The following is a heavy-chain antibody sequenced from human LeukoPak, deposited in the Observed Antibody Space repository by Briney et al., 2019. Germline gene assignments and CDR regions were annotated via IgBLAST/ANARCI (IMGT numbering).Heavy chain of an antibody. V-gene: IGHV3-23*01. D-gene: IGHD3-22*01. J-gene: IGHJ4*02. CDR3: AKRGVVIRVILVGYHKEAYYFDS. Sequence: PGGSLRLSCAVSGITLSNYGMSWVRQAPGKGLEWVAGISDSGGSTNYADSVKGRFTISRDNPKNTLYLQMNSLRAEATAVYFCAKRGVVIRVILVGYHKEAYYFDSWGQGALVTVSS. CDR2: ISDSGGST. CDR1: GITLSNYG.